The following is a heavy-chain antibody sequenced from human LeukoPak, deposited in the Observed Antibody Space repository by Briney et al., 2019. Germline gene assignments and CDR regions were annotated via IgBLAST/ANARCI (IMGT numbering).Heavy chain of an antibody. CDR1: GYTFTSYD. CDR2: MNPNSGNT. Sequence: ASVKVSCKASGYTFTSYDINWVRRATGQGLEWMGWMNPNSGNTGYAQKFQGRVTMTRNTSISTAYMELSSLRSEDTAVYYCARDYNYYDSSGYYYAVWGQGTLVTVSS. V-gene: IGHV1-8*01. CDR3: ARDYNYYDSSGYYYAV. J-gene: IGHJ4*02. D-gene: IGHD3-22*01.